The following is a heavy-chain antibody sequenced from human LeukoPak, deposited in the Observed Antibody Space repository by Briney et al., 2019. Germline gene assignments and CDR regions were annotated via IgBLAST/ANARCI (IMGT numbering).Heavy chain of an antibody. CDR1: GFTFSSYA. Sequence: GGSLRLSCAASGFTFSSYAMSWVRQAPGKGLEWVSAISGSGGSTYYADSVKDRFTISRDNSKNTLYLRMNSLRAEDTAVYYCAKDREVVVAAVFDYWGQGTLVTVSS. CDR3: AKDREVVVAAVFDY. D-gene: IGHD2-15*01. CDR2: ISGSGGST. J-gene: IGHJ4*02. V-gene: IGHV3-23*01.